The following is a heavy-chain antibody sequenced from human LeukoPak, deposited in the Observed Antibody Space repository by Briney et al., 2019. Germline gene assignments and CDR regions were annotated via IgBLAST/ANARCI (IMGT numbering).Heavy chain of an antibody. CDR1: GFNFANHA. J-gene: IGHJ4*02. Sequence: GGSLRLSGAASGFNFANHAMSWVRQTAGKGLEWVSAISGGGDITYYADSVKGRFTISRDNSKDTLFLQMHSLRPGDTAVYYCVREDTPATANYWGQGTLVTISS. V-gene: IGHV3-23*01. CDR3: VREDTPATANY. CDR2: ISGGGDIT. D-gene: IGHD2-21*02.